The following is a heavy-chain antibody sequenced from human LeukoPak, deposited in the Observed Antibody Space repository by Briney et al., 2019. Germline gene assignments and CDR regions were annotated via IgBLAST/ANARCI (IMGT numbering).Heavy chain of an antibody. CDR1: GYTLTELS. D-gene: IGHD3-22*01. J-gene: IGHJ6*03. V-gene: IGHV1-24*01. Sequence: ASVKVSCKASGYTLTELSMHWVRQAPGKGLEWMGGFDPEDGETIYAQKFQGRVTMTEDTSTDTAYMELSSLRSEDTAVYYCATVAQNQDYYDTYYYYYMDVWGKGTTVTISS. CDR3: ATVAQNQDYYDTYYYYYMDV. CDR2: FDPEDGET.